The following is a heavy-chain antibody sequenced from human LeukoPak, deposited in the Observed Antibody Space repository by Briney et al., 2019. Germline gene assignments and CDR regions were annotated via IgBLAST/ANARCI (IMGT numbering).Heavy chain of an antibody. CDR3: ARGRSHGDGSGSYYDYFDY. CDR2: ISAYNGNT. J-gene: IGHJ4*02. D-gene: IGHD3-10*01. CDR1: GSTFTNYG. V-gene: IGHV1-18*03. Sequence: GAAVKVSCKASGSTFTNYGISWVRQAPGQGLEWMGRISAYNGNTHYAQKFQGRVTMTTDTSTSTAYMELRSLRSDDMAVYYCARGRSHGDGSGSYYDYFDYWGQGTLVTVSS.